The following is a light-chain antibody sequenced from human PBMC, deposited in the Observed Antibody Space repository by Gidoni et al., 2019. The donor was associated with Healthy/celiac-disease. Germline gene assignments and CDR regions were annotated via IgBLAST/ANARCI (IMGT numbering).Light chain of an antibody. J-gene: IGKJ4*01. CDR2: AAS. CDR1: QSISSY. Sequence: EIQMTKSPSSLSASVGDRVTITCRASQSISSYLNWYQQKPGKAPKLLIYAASSLQSGVPSRFSVSGSWTDFTLTISSLQPEDFATYYCQQSYSTPLTFGGGTKVEIK. CDR3: QQSYSTPLT. V-gene: IGKV1-39*01.